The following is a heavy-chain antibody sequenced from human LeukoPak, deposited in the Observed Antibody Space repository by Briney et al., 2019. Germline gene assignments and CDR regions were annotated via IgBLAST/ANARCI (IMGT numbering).Heavy chain of an antibody. CDR3: ARGYSTNGVCYTHYTPFDY. Sequence: EASVKVSCKASGYTFTSYGISWVRQAPGQGLEWMGWISAYNGNTNYAQKLQGRVTMTTDTSTSTAYMELRSLRSDDTAVYYCARGYSTNGVCYTHYTPFDYWGQGTLVTVSS. J-gene: IGHJ4*02. D-gene: IGHD2-8*01. V-gene: IGHV1-18*01. CDR1: GYTFTSYG. CDR2: ISAYNGNT.